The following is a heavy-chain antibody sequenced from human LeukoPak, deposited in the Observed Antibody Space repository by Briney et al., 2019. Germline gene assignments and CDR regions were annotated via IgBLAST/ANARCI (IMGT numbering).Heavy chain of an antibody. CDR2: IREERGQE. V-gene: IGHV3-7*03. CDR1: GSTVSNHW. D-gene: IGHD5-18*01. CDR3: ASLDTAKQPLANH. Sequence: GGSLRLFCVASGSTVSNHWMSWVRQAPGKGLEWVANIREERGQEYYVDSVKGRFTISKNSAKNSLYLQMNTLRVEDTAMYYCASLDTAKQPLANHWGQGTLVTVSS. J-gene: IGHJ5*02.